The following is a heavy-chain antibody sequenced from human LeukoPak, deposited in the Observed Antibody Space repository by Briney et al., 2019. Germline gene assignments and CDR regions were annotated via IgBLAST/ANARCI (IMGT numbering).Heavy chain of an antibody. CDR3: ARAPDPSFYDRSGIDY. V-gene: IGHV4-31*03. D-gene: IGHD3-22*01. J-gene: IGHJ4*02. CDR1: GGSISRGAYY. Sequence: SETLKLTCTVSGGSISRGAYYWSWIRQHPGKGLEWIGYIHYSGSTYYNPSLKSRVTISVDTSKNQFSLNLSSVTAADTAVYYCARAPDPSFYDRSGIDYWGQGTLITVSS. CDR2: IHYSGST.